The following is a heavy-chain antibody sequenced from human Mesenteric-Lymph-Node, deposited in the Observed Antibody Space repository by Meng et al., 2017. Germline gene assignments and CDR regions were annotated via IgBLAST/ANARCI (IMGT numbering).Heavy chain of an antibody. J-gene: IGHJ4*02. CDR3: AKTNGYRSTWQHDY. CDR2: ISGSGDKI. V-gene: IGHV3-23*01. D-gene: IGHD6-13*01. CDR1: GFTFSNFA. Sequence: GESLKISCAASGFTFSNFAMSWVRQAPGKGLEWVSAISGSGDKIYNADSVKGRFTISRDNSKNTLYLQMNSLRAEDTAIYYCAKTNGYRSTWQHDYWGQGTLVTVSS.